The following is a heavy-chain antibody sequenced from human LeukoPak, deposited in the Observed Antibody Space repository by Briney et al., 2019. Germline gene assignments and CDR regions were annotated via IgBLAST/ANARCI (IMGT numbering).Heavy chain of an antibody. CDR3: TRGVFSDL. D-gene: IGHD2/OR15-2a*01. Sequence: PGRSLRLSCAASGFTFSDYYMNWIRPAPGKGLEWVAHISSVGNTVYYADSVNGRFTISRDTVKESLYLQMSSLRGEDTAVYYCTRGVFSDLWGQGTMVTVSS. CDR2: ISSVGNTV. V-gene: IGHV3-11*01. CDR1: GFTFSDYY. J-gene: IGHJ4*02.